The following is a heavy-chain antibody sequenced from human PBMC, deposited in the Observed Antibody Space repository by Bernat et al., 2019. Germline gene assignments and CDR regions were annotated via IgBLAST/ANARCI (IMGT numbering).Heavy chain of an antibody. V-gene: IGHV3-30-3*01. Sequence: QVQLVESGGGVVQPGRSLRLSCAASGFTFSSYAMHWVRQAPGKGLEWVAVISYDGSNKYYADSVKGRFTISRDNSKNTLYLQMNSLRAEDTAVYYCARENIAAADLNWFDPWGQGTLVTVSS. D-gene: IGHD6-13*01. CDR3: ARENIAAADLNWFDP. J-gene: IGHJ5*02. CDR2: ISYDGSNK. CDR1: GFTFSSYA.